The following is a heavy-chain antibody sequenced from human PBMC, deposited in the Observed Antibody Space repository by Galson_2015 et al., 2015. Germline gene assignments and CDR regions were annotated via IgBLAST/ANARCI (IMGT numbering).Heavy chain of an antibody. CDR1: GFTFDDCA. J-gene: IGHJ4*02. CDR2: ISWNSGSI. V-gene: IGHV3-9*01. D-gene: IGHD3-3*01. CDR3: AKDMGGYDFWSGYYFDY. Sequence: SLRLSCAASGFTFDDCAMHWVRQAPGKGLEWVSGISWNSGSIGYADSVKGRFTISRDNAKNSLYLQMNSLRAEDTALYYCAKDMGGYDFWSGYYFDYWGQGTLVTVSS.